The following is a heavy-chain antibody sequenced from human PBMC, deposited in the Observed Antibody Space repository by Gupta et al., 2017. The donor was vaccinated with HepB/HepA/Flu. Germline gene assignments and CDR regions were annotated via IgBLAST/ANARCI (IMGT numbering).Heavy chain of an antibody. CDR3: ARDFHDFWSGYPKEPGWFDP. Sequence: QVPLAQSGAEVEKPGSSVKVSCKASGGTFSSYALSWVRQAPGQGLEWMGGIIPIFGTANYARKFQGRVTITADESTSTAYMELSSLRSEDTAVYYCARDFHDFWSGYPKEPGWFDPWGQGTLVTVSS. J-gene: IGHJ5*02. CDR1: GGTFSSYA. V-gene: IGHV1-69*01. D-gene: IGHD3-3*01. CDR2: IIPIFGTA.